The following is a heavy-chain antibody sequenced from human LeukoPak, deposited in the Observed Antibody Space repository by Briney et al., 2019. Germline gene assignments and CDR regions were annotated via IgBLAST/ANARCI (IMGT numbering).Heavy chain of an antibody. D-gene: IGHD3-22*01. V-gene: IGHV3-21*01. CDR3: ASQSYYDSSGYPET. CDR1: GFTFSSYS. Sequence: SGGSLRLSCAASGFTFSSYSMNWVRQAPGKGLEWVSSISSSSSYIYYADSVKGRFTISRDDAKNSLYLQMNSLRAEDTAVYYCASQSYYDSSGYPETWGQGTMVTVSS. CDR2: ISSSSSYI. J-gene: IGHJ3*01.